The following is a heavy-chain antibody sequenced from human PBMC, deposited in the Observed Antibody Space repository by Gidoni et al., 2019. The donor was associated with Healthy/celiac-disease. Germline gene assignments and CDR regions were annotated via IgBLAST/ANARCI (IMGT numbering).Heavy chain of an antibody. CDR1: GFTFSSYA. V-gene: IGHV3-23*01. CDR3: ANLRSGSETSDY. CDR2: ISGSGGST. D-gene: IGHD1-26*01. Sequence: EVQLLESGGGLVQPGGSLRLSCAASGFTFSSYAMSWVRQAPGKGLEWVSAISGSGGSTYYADSVKGRFTISRDNSKNTLYLQMNSLRAEDTAVYYCANLRSGSETSDYWGQGTLVTVSS. J-gene: IGHJ4*02.